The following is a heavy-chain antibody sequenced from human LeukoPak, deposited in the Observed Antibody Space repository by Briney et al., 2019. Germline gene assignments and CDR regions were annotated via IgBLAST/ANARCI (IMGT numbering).Heavy chain of an antibody. V-gene: IGHV3-23*01. CDR2: ISGSGGST. D-gene: IGHD2-2*02. J-gene: IGHJ4*02. Sequence: GGSLRLSCAASGFTFSSAWMSWVRQAPGKGLEWVSAISGSGGSTYYADSVKGRFTISRDNSKNTLYLQMNSLRAEDTAVYYCAKDIGYCSSTSCYTLPYRKLVYWGQGTLVTVSS. CDR1: GFTFSSAW. CDR3: AKDIGYCSSTSCYTLPYRKLVY.